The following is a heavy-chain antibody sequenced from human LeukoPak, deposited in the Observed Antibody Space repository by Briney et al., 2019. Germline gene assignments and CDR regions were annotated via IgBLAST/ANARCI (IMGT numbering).Heavy chain of an antibody. D-gene: IGHD3-22*01. V-gene: IGHV3-7*01. Sequence: PGGSLRLSCAASGFTFSSYWMSRVRQAPGKGLEWVANIKQDGSEKYYVDSVKGRFTISRDNAKNSLYLQMNSLRAEDTAVYYCARVSSMIVVVITIVHYGMDVWGQGTTVTVSS. CDR2: IKQDGSEK. CDR1: GFTFSSYW. J-gene: IGHJ6*02. CDR3: ARVSSMIVVVITIVHYGMDV.